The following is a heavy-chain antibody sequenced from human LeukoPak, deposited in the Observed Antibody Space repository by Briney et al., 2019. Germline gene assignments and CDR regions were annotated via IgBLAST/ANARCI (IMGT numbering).Heavy chain of an antibody. J-gene: IGHJ4*02. V-gene: IGHV5-51*01. Sequence: PGESLKISCKASGYRFTTYWIGWVRQMPGKGLEYMGIIYPADSDTRYNPSFQGQVTISADKSISTAYLQWSSLEASDTAMYYCAKLDDGSLDYWGQGTLVTVSS. CDR2: IYPADSDT. D-gene: IGHD5-24*01. CDR1: GYRFTTYW. CDR3: AKLDDGSLDY.